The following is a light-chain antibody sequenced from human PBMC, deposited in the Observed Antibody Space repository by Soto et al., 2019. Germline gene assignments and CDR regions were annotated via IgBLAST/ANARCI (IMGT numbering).Light chain of an antibody. J-gene: IGKJ4*01. Sequence: EIVMTQSPATLSVSPGERATLSCRASQSVSYNLAWYQQKPGQGPRLLIYGAFTRATGNPARFSGSGSGTEFTLTISSLQSEDFAVDYCQQYKNWHPLTFGGGTKVEIK. V-gene: IGKV3-15*01. CDR3: QQYKNWHPLT. CDR2: GAF. CDR1: QSVSYN.